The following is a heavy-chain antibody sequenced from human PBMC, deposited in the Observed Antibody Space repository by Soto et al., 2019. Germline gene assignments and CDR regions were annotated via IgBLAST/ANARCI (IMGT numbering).Heavy chain of an antibody. Sequence: QVQLVESGGGVVQPGRSLRLSCAASGFTFSSYGMHWVRQAPGKGLEWVAVISYDGRNKYYADSVKGRFTISRDNSKNSLYLQMNSLRAEDTAVYYCAKATPGVIDDYWGQGTLVTVSS. D-gene: IGHD3-16*02. CDR3: AKATPGVIDDY. J-gene: IGHJ4*02. V-gene: IGHV3-30*18. CDR1: GFTFSSYG. CDR2: ISYDGRNK.